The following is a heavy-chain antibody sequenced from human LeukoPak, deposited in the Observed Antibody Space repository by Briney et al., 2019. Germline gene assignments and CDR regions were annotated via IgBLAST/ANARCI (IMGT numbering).Heavy chain of an antibody. CDR1: GLSISSGRF. D-gene: IGHD6-19*01. CDR3: ARSIRGYSSGWYGFDP. Sequence: PSETLSLTCSVSGLSISSGRFWVWIRQPPGKGLEWLATVYESGTPFYNPSLKSRLTISVDSPRYQFSLRLTSLTAADTAVYYCARSIRGYSSGWYGFDPWGQGTLVTVSS. CDR2: VYESGTP. V-gene: IGHV4-38-2*02. J-gene: IGHJ5*02.